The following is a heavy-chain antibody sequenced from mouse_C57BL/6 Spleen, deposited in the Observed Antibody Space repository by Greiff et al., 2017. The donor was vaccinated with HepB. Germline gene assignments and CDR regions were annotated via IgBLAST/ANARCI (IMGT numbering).Heavy chain of an antibody. V-gene: IGHV5-9-1*02. CDR2: ISSGGDYI. D-gene: IGHD1-1*01. CDR3: TRDNYYGSSYRYFDV. J-gene: IGHJ1*03. Sequence: EVQRVESGEGLVKPGGSLKLSCAASGFTFSSYAMSWVRQTPEKRLEWVAYISSGGDYIYYADTVKGRFTISRDNARNTLYLQMSSLKSEDTAMYYCTRDNYYGSSYRYFDVWGTGTTVTVSS. CDR1: GFTFSSYA.